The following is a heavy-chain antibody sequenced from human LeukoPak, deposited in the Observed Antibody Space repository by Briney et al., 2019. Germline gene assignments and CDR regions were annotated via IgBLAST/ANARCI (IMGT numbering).Heavy chain of an antibody. J-gene: IGHJ4*02. V-gene: IGHV4-59*01. Sequence: KPSETLSLTCTVSGGSISSYYWSWIRQPPGKGLEWIGYIYYSGSTNYNPSLKSRVTISVDTSKNQFSLKLSSVTAADTAVYYCARGRYNGYWGQGTLVTVSS. CDR1: GGSISSYY. D-gene: IGHD5-24*01. CDR2: IYYSGST. CDR3: ARGRYNGY.